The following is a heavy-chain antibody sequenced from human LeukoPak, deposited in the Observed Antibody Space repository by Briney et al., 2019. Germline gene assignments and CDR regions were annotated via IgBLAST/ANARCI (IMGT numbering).Heavy chain of an antibody. D-gene: IGHD3-22*01. V-gene: IGHV3-30*02. CDR2: MRYDGSNK. CDR1: GFTVSSYE. CDR3: AKDHDSSGYYYFDY. Sequence: GGSLRLSCAASGFTVSSYEMNWVRQAPGKGLEWVAFMRYDGSNKYYADSVKGRFTISRDNSKNTLYLQMNSLRAEDTAVYYCAKDHDSSGYYYFDYWGQGTLVTVSS. J-gene: IGHJ4*02.